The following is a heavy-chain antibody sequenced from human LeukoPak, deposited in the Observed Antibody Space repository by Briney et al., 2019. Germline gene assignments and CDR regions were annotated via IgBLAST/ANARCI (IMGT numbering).Heavy chain of an antibody. CDR2: IYYSGST. D-gene: IGHD1-26*01. J-gene: IGHJ4*02. CDR3: ARLSRWELIRGDY. V-gene: IGHV4-39*01. Sequence: PSETLSLTCTVSGGSISSSSYYWGWIRQPPGKGLEWIGSIYYSGSTYYNPSLKSRVTISVDTSKNQFSLKLSSVTAADTAVYYCARLSRWELIRGDYWGQGTLVTVSS. CDR1: GGSISSSSYY.